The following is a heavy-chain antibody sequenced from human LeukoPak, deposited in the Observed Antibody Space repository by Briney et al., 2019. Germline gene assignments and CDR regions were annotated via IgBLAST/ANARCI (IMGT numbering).Heavy chain of an antibody. CDR1: IDSFSNYH. D-gene: IGHD3-22*01. CDR3: ARNYYDYSGSDYFQH. CDR2: VNESGGT. J-gene: IGHJ1*01. V-gene: IGHV4-34*01. Sequence: PSETLSLTCAVYIDSFSNYHWNWIRQTPAKGMEWIGEVNESGGTNISPSLRSRVILSVDTSKNQFSLKLTSVTAADTAMYYCARNYYDYSGSDYFQHWGQGTLVTVSS.